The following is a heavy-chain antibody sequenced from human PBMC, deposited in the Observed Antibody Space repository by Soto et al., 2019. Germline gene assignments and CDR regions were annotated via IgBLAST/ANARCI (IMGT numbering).Heavy chain of an antibody. CDR1: GGTFSSRA. D-gene: IGHD3-16*01. CDR3: ANSRGGTFLGYHGMDI. J-gene: IGHJ6*02. CDR2: IIPVFGRV. V-gene: IGHV1-69*01. Sequence: QVQLVQSGPEVKKTGTSVKVYCKASGGTFSSRAISWVRQAPGQGLEWMGGIIPVFGRVNYAEKFQDRVTITADESTGTVYMELSSLRSEDTALYYCANSRGGTFLGYHGMDIWGQGTTVSVSS.